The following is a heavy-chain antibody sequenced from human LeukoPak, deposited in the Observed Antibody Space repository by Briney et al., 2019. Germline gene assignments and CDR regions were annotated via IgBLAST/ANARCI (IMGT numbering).Heavy chain of an antibody. CDR3: ARDRVDDFWSGYDY. Sequence: GGSLRLSCAASGFTFSSYGMHWVRQAPGKGLEWVAIIWYDGSNKYYADSVKGRFTISRDNSKNTLYLQMNSLRAEDTAVYYCARDRVDDFWSGYDYWGQGTLVTVSS. D-gene: IGHD3-3*01. J-gene: IGHJ4*02. CDR1: GFTFSSYG. V-gene: IGHV3-33*01. CDR2: IWYDGSNK.